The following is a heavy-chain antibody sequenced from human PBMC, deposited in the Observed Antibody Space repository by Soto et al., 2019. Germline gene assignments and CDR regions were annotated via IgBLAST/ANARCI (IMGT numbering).Heavy chain of an antibody. V-gene: IGHV4-34*01. CDR2: INHSGST. J-gene: IGHJ3*02. D-gene: IGHD1-26*01. CDR1: GGSFSGYY. CDR3: ARAPGGSHGFDI. Sequence: PSETLSLTCAVYGGSFSGYYWSWIRQPPGKGLEWIGEINHSGSTNYNPSLKSRVTISVDTSKNQFSLKLSSVTAADTAVCYCARAPGGSHGFDIWGQGTMVTVSS.